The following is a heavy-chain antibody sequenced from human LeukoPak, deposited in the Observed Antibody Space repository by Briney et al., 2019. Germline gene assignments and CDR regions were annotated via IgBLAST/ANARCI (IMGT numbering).Heavy chain of an antibody. D-gene: IGHD6-6*01. CDR2: INHSGST. V-gene: IGHV4-34*01. CDR1: GGSFSGYY. J-gene: IGHJ4*02. CDR3: ARGPTKVYSSSSLGFDY. Sequence: PSETPPLTCAVYGGSFSGYYWSWIRQPPGKGLEWIGEINHSGSTNYNPSLKSRVTISVDTSKNQFSLKLSSVTAADTAVYYCARGPTKVYSSSSLGFDYWGQGTLVTVSS.